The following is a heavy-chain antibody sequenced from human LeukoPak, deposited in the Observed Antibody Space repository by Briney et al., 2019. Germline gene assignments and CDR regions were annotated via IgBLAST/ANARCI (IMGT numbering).Heavy chain of an antibody. CDR2: ISSSSSYI. CDR1: GFTFSSYS. J-gene: IGHJ5*02. CDR3: ARPHYDFWSAHLGWFDP. Sequence: GGSLRLSCAASGFTFSSYSMNWVRQAPGKGLEWVSSISSSSSYIYYADSVKGRFTISRDNAKNSLYLQMNSLRAEDTAVYYCARPHYDFWSAHLGWFDPWGQGTLVTVSS. V-gene: IGHV3-21*01. D-gene: IGHD3-3*01.